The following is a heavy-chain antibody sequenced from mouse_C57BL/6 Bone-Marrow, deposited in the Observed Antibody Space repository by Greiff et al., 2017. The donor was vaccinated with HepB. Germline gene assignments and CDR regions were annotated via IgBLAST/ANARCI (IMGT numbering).Heavy chain of an antibody. CDR3: AGEGDYSWCAY. CDR1: GFTFSSYA. CDR2: ISDGGSYT. Sequence: DVHLVESGGGLVKPGGSLKLSCAASGFTFSSYAMSWVRQTPEKRLEWVATISDGGSYTYYPDNVKGRFTISRDNAKNNLYLQMSHLKSEDTAMYDCAGEGDYSWCAYWGQGTLVTVSA. V-gene: IGHV5-4*01. D-gene: IGHD1-1*01. J-gene: IGHJ3*01.